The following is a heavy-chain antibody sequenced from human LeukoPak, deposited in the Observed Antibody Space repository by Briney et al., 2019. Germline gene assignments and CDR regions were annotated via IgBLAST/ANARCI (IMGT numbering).Heavy chain of an antibody. CDR1: GGSITTTNF. CDR2: ISLRGRT. V-gene: IGHV4-4*02. D-gene: IGHD6-13*01. J-gene: IGHJ4*02. Sequence: PSGTLSLTCGVSGGSITTTNFWSWVRQPPGGGLEWIGEISLRGRTQYNPSLKSRVNISIDESENHLYLSLASVTAADTAVYYCVRHNSSSWYEHFDYWGQGTLVTVSS. CDR3: VRHNSSSWYEHFDY.